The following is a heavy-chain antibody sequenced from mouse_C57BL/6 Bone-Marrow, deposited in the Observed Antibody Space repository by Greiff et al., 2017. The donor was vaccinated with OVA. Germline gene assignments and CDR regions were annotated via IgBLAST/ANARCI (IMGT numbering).Heavy chain of an antibody. V-gene: IGHV7-3*01. CDR2: IRNKPNGSTT. D-gene: IGHD3-3*01. CDR1: GFTFTNYY. CDR3: ARYKGRGAVDYFDY. J-gene: IGHJ2*01. Sequence: EVQVVESGGGLVQPGDSLSLSCAASGFTFTNYYMSWVRQPPGKALEWLAFIRNKPNGSTTEYSASVKGRFTISRDNSQSILYLQMNALRAEDSATYDCARYKGRGAVDYFDYWGQGTALTVSS.